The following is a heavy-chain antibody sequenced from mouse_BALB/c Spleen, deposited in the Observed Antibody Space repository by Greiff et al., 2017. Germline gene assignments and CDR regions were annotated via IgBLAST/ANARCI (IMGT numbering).Heavy chain of an antibody. D-gene: IGHD1-1*01. CDR2: ILPGSGST. CDR1: GYTFSSYW. Sequence: QVQLQQSGAELMKPGASVKISCKATGYTFSSYWIEWVKQRPGHGLEWIGEILPGSGSTNYNEKFKGKATVTADTSSNTAYMQLSSLTSEDSAVYYCASGYGSRAWFAYWGQGTLVTVSA. V-gene: IGHV1-9*01. J-gene: IGHJ3*01. CDR3: ASGYGSRAWFAY.